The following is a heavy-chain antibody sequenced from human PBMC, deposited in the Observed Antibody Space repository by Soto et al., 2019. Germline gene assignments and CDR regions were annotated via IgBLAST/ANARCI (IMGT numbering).Heavy chain of an antibody. CDR3: VKNSGWFNT. CDR2: IFGSGETT. CDR1: GFAFSTTD. D-gene: IGHD3-10*01. Sequence: QVMQSGGGLIQPGGSLRLACTASGFAFSTTDMSWVRQAPGKGLEWVATIFGSGETTYYADSVRGRLTVSRDNFKNTVYLQMNSLRADDTALYYCVKNSGWFNTWGQGALVIVSS. V-gene: IGHV3-23*01. J-gene: IGHJ5*02.